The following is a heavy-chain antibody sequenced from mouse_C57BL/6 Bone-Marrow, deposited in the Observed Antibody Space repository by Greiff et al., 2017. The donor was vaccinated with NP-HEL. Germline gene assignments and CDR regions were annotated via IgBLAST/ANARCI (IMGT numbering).Heavy chain of an antibody. D-gene: IGHD1-1*01. J-gene: IGHJ1*03. CDR2: ISDGGSYT. V-gene: IGHV5-4*01. CDR1: GFTFSSYA. CDR3: AREPSYYGSSYDWYFDV. Sequence: EVKVVESGGGLVKPGGSLKLSSAASGFTFSSYAMSWVRQTPEKRLEWVATISDGGSYTYYPDNVKGRFTISRDNAKNNLYLQMSHLKSEDTAMYYCAREPSYYGSSYDWYFDVWGTGTTVTVSS.